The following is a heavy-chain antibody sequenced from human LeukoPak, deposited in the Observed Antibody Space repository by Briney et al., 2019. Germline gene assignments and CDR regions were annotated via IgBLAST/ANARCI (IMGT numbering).Heavy chain of an antibody. V-gene: IGHV4-39*02. J-gene: IGHJ5*02. CDR2: IYYSGST. D-gene: IGHD4-17*01. CDR3: ARDGAYGFAP. CDR1: GGSVSSSDYY. Sequence: SETLSLTCTVSGGSVSSSDYYCGCIRQPPGKGLECVGSIYYSGSTYYNPSLKSRVTISVDTSKNQFSLKLSSVTAADTAVYYWARDGAYGFAPWGKGTLVTVSS.